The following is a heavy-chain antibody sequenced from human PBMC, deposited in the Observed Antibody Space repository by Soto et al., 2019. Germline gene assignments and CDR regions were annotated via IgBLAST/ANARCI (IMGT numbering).Heavy chain of an antibody. D-gene: IGHD6-13*01. J-gene: IGHJ6*02. Sequence: QVQLVESGGHVVQPGTSLRLSCAASGFIFSSYGMHWVRQAPGKGLDWVSVISYDGSNKYHADSVKGRFTISRDNSKNTLFLQMNSLRAEDTAVYYCAKTIAPAHTTPYYNMDVWGQGATVTVSS. CDR3: AKTIAPAHTTPYYNMDV. CDR1: GFIFSSYG. V-gene: IGHV3-30*18. CDR2: ISYDGSNK.